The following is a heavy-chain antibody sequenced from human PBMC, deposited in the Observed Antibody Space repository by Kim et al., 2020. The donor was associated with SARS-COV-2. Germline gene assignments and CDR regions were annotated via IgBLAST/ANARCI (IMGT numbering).Heavy chain of an antibody. D-gene: IGHD3-3*01. Sequence: SIKSRVTISVDTSKNQFSLKLSSVTAADTAVYYCARVVIIPSYYYYGMDVWGQGTTVTVSS. J-gene: IGHJ6*02. V-gene: IGHV4-31*02. CDR3: ARVVIIPSYYYYGMDV.